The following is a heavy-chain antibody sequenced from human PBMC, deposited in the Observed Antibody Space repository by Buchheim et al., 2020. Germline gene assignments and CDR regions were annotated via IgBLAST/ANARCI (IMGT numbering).Heavy chain of an antibody. CDR3: ARDSVAVAGTGGMDV. CDR2: IKQGGSEN. Sequence: EVQLVESGGGLVQPGGSLRLSCAASGFTFSSYWMCWVRQAPGKGLEWVANIKQGGSENYYVDSVKGRFTISRDNAKNSLYLQMNSLRAEDTAVYYCARDSVAVAGTGGMDVWGQGTT. V-gene: IGHV3-7*01. D-gene: IGHD6-19*01. J-gene: IGHJ6*02. CDR1: GFTFSSYW.